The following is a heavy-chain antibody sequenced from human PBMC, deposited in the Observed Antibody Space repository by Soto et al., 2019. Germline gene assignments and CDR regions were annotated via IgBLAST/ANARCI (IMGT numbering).Heavy chain of an antibody. D-gene: IGHD6-19*01. Sequence: QVQLQESGPGLVKPSETLSLTCTVAGGSISSYYWSWIRQPPGKGLEWIGYIYYSGSTNYNPSLKSRVTISVDTSKNQFSLELSSVTAADTAVYYCARVSGYSSGWSQVEDFDYWGQGTLVTVSS. CDR3: ARVSGYSSGWSQVEDFDY. J-gene: IGHJ4*02. V-gene: IGHV4-59*01. CDR2: IYYSGST. CDR1: GGSISSYY.